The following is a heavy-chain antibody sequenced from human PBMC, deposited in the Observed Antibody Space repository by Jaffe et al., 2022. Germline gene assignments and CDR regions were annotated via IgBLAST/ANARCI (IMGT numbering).Heavy chain of an antibody. V-gene: IGHV3-74*01. CDR3: ASSPKRGYTGYDQRFYYYYYMDI. D-gene: IGHD5-12*01. J-gene: IGHJ6*03. CDR1: GSTFNSYW. CDR2: TNDDGSKI. Sequence: EVHLVESGGGLVQPGGSLRLSCAASGSTFNSYWMHWVRQAAGKGPEWVSRTNDDGSKIDYADSVKGRFTISRDNAKNTLFLQMNSLRAEDTAVYYCASSPKRGYTGYDQRFYYYYYMDIWGKGTTVTVSS.